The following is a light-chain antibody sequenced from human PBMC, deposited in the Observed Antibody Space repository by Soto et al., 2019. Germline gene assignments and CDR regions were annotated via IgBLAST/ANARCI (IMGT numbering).Light chain of an antibody. CDR1: YNDVGDYNY. CDR2: GVT. CDR3: SSYSGSYSDVI. V-gene: IGLV2-8*01. Sequence: QSALTQPPSASGSPGQSVTISCAGTYNDVGDYNYVSWYQQHPGKVPKLLIYGVTERPSGVPGRFSGSKSGNTASLTVSDLQPADEAVYYCSSYSGSYSDVIFGGGTQLTVL. J-gene: IGLJ2*01.